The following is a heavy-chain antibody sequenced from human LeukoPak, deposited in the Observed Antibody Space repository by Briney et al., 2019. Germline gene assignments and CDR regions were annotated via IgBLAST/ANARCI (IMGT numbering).Heavy chain of an antibody. V-gene: IGHV4-34*01. CDR2: INHSGST. J-gene: IGHJ4*02. CDR1: GGSFSGYY. CDR3: ARGHPEPFDY. Sequence: SSETLSLTCAVYGGSFSGYYWSWIRQPPGKGLEWIGEINHSGSTNYNPSLKSRVTISVDTSKNQFSLKLSSVTAADTAVYYCARGHPEPFDYWGQGTLVTVSS.